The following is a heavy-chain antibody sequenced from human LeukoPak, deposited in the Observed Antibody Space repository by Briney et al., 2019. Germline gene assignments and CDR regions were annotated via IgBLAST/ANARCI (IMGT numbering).Heavy chain of an antibody. D-gene: IGHD3-22*01. Sequence: PGGSLRLSCAASGFTFSSYAMSWVRQAPGKGLEWVSAISGSGGSTYYADSVKGRFTISRDNAKNSLYLQMNSLRAEDSAVYYCARYYHDSSGYKLVDDWGQGTLVTVSS. CDR1: GFTFSSYA. CDR2: ISGSGGST. V-gene: IGHV3-23*01. CDR3: ARYYHDSSGYKLVDD. J-gene: IGHJ4*02.